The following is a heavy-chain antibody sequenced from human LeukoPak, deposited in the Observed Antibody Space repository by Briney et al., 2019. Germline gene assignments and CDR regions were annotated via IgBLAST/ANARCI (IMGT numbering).Heavy chain of an antibody. V-gene: IGHV3-48*02. CDR2: ITSSSSVV. CDR1: GFTFSSYW. D-gene: IGHD1-26*01. J-gene: IGHJ3*02. Sequence: GGSLRLSCAASGFTFSSYWMNWVRQAPGKGLEWLSYITSSSSVVFYADSVKGRFTISRHNAKNSVYLQLNSLRDEDTAVYYCARDQYSRSLGAFDIWGQGTLVIVSS. CDR3: ARDQYSRSLGAFDI.